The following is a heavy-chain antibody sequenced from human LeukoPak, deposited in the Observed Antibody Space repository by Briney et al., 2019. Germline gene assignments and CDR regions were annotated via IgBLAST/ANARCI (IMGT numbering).Heavy chain of an antibody. D-gene: IGHD6-13*01. J-gene: IGHJ6*03. CDR1: GYTFTGYD. CDR3: ERDRGSSWYIDYYYYYMDV. V-gene: IGHV1-2*02. CDR2: INPNSGGT. Sequence: WASVKVSCKASGYTFTGYDMHWVRQAPGQGLEWIGWINPNSGGTNYAQKFQGRVTMTRDTSISTAYMELSRLRSGDTAVYYCERDRGSSWYIDYYYYYMDVWGKGTTVTVSS.